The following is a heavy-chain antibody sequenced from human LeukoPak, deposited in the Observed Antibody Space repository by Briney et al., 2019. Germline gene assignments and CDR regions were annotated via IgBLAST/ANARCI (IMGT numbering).Heavy chain of an antibody. CDR1: GYTFTDYY. Sequence: GASVKVSCKASGYTFTDYYIHWVRQAPGQGLEWMGRISPDSGGTNYAQKFQGRVTMTRDTSISTAYLELSRLTSDDTAVYYCARALEVGDYWGQGTLVTVSS. CDR3: ARALEVGDY. V-gene: IGHV1-2*06. CDR2: ISPDSGGT. D-gene: IGHD1-1*01. J-gene: IGHJ4*02.